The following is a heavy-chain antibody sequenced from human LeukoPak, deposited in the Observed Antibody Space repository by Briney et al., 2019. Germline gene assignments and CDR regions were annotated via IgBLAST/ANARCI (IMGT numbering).Heavy chain of an antibody. Sequence: GGCLRLSCAASGFTFSNAWMSWVRQAPGKGLEWVGRIKSKTDGGTTDYASPVKRRFTISRDDSKNTLYLQMNSLKTEDTAVYYCTTDPTMVRRENYYYGMDVWGQGTPVTVSS. CDR2: IKSKTDGGTT. CDR1: GFTFSNAW. J-gene: IGHJ6*02. D-gene: IGHD3-10*01. V-gene: IGHV3-15*01. CDR3: TTDPTMVRRENYYYGMDV.